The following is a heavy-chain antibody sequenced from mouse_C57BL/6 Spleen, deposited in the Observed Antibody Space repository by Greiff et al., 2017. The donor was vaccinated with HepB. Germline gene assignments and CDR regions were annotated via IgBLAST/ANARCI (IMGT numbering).Heavy chain of an antibody. CDR3: ARNWERAY. CDR1: GYAFSSSW. J-gene: IGHJ3*01. D-gene: IGHD4-1*01. Sequence: QVQLQQSGPELVKPGASVKISCKASGYAFSSSWMNWVKQRPGKGLEWIGRIYPGDGDTNYNGKFKGKATLTADKSSSTAYMQLSSLTSEDSAVYFCARNWERAYWVQGTLVTVSA. V-gene: IGHV1-82*01. CDR2: IYPGDGDT.